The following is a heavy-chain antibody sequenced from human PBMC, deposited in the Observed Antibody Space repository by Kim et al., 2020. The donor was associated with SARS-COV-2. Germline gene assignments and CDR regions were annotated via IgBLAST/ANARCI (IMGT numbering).Heavy chain of an antibody. CDR3: AAGGPSGSYSEY. Sequence: GGSLRLSCVASGFTFSDYEMNWVRQAPGKGLEWISYIRNSGSTTYYADSVKGRFTISRDNAKNSVYLQMNSLRVEDTAVYYCAAGGPSGSYSEYWGQGTLVTVSS. CDR2: IRNSGSTT. D-gene: IGHD1-26*01. V-gene: IGHV3-48*03. CDR1: GFTFSDYE. J-gene: IGHJ4*02.